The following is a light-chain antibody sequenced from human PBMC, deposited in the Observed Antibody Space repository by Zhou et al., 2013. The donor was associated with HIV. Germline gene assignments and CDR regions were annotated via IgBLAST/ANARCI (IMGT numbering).Light chain of an antibody. CDR2: AAS. Sequence: DIQLTQSPSFVSASVGDRVNITCRASQGISTFLAWYQQKLGKAPNLLIYAASTLQSGVPSRFSGSGSGTEFTLTISSLQSEDFATYYCQQLNSYPITFGQGTRLEIK. V-gene: IGKV1-9*01. CDR3: QQLNSYPIT. CDR1: QGISTF. J-gene: IGKJ5*01.